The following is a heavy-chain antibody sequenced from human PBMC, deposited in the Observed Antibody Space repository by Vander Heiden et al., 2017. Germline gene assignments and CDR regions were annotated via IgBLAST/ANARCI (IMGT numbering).Heavy chain of an antibody. CDR1: GFTFSSYA. CDR2: ISGSGGST. V-gene: IGHV3-23*01. D-gene: IGHD3-22*01. Sequence: LRLSCAASGFTFSSYAMSWVRQAPGKGLEWVSAISGSGGSTYYADSVKGRFTISRDNSKNALYLQMNRLRAEDTAVYYCAKDSLRWGYYYDSSGYTPTKYNWFDPWGQGTLVTVSS. J-gene: IGHJ5*02. CDR3: AKDSLRWGYYYDSSGYTPTKYNWFDP.